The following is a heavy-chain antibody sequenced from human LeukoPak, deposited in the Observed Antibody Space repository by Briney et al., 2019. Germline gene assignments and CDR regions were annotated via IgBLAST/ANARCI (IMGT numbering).Heavy chain of an antibody. CDR2: ISGSGGST. J-gene: IGHJ4*02. CDR3: AKPYSSSWYDFDY. V-gene: IGHV3-23*01. D-gene: IGHD6-13*01. CDR1: GFTFSNYA. Sequence: GGSLRLSCSDSGFTFSNYAMSWVRQAPGKGLEWVSAISGSGGSTYYADSVKGRFTISRDNSKNTLYLQMNSLRAEDTAVYYCAKPYSSSWYDFDYWGQGTLVTVSS.